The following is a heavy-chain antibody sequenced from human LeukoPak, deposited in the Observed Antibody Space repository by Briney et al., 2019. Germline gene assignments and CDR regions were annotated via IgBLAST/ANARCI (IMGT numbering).Heavy chain of an antibody. CDR3: ARGCSGGSCYSYYFYMDV. CDR1: GFTFSSYD. J-gene: IGHJ6*03. V-gene: IGHV3-13*01. Sequence: GGSLILSCAASGFTFSSYDMHWVRQAPGKGLEWVSAITTAGDTDYPGSVKGRFTISRENAKNSLYLQMNSLRAGDTAVYYCARGCSGGSCYSYYFYMDVWGKGTTVIVSS. CDR2: ITTAGDT. D-gene: IGHD2-15*01.